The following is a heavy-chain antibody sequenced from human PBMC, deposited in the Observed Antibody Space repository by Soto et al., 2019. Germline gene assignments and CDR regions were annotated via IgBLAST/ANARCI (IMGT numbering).Heavy chain of an antibody. Sequence: ASVKVSCKASGYTFTSYDINWVRQATGQGLEWMGWMNPNSGNTGYAQKFQGRVTMTRNTSISTAYMELSSLRSEDTAVYYCARVPLYFGVNTVDYWGQGTLVTVYS. J-gene: IGHJ4*02. CDR2: MNPNSGNT. D-gene: IGHD3-9*01. V-gene: IGHV1-8*01. CDR1: GYTFTSYD. CDR3: ARVPLYFGVNTVDY.